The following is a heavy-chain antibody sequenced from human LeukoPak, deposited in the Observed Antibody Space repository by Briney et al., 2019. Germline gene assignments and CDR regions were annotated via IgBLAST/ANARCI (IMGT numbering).Heavy chain of an antibody. J-gene: IGHJ4*02. Sequence: GSLRLSCAASGFTFSSYEMNWVRQAPGKGLEWVSYISSSGSTIYYADSVKGRFTISRDNAKNSLYLQMNSLRAEDTAVYYCARGDSGSYYFDYWGQGTLVTISS. CDR1: GFTFSSYE. CDR3: ARGDSGSYYFDY. V-gene: IGHV3-48*03. CDR2: ISSSGSTI. D-gene: IGHD1-26*01.